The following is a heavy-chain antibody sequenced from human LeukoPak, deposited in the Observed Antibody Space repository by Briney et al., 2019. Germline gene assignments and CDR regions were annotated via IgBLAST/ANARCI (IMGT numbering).Heavy chain of an antibody. CDR1: GYTFTSYY. D-gene: IGHD2-21*01. J-gene: IGHJ3*01. Sequence: ASVKVSCKASGYTFTSYYIHWVRQAPGQGLEWMGIISTSDGSTNYAQKFQGRVTMTRDSSTSTVHMELSSLRSEDTAVYYCARPKHRLWKSDAFDFWGQGTMVSVSS. V-gene: IGHV1-46*01. CDR3: ARPKHRLWKSDAFDF. CDR2: ISTSDGST.